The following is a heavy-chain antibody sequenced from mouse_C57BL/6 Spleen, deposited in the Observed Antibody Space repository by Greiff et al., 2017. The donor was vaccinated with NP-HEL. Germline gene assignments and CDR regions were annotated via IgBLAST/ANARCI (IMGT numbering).Heavy chain of an antibody. CDR3: ARDGPYYFDY. CDR2: ISDGGSYT. CDR1: GFTFSSYA. J-gene: IGHJ2*01. V-gene: IGHV5-4*01. Sequence: DVKLQESGGGLVKPGGSLKLSCAASGFTFSSYAMSWVRQTPEKRLEWVATISDGGSYTYYPDNVKGRCTISRDNAKNNLYLQMSHLKSEDTAMYYCARDGPYYFDYWGQGTTLTVSS.